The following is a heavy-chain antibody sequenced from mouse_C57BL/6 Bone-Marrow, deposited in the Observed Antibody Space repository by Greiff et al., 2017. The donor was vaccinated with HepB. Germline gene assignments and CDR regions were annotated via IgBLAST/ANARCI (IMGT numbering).Heavy chain of an antibody. D-gene: IGHD4-1*01. J-gene: IGHJ2*01. V-gene: IGHV5-4*01. CDR3: ARDRLGRDY. CDR2: ISDGGSYT. Sequence: EVKLQESGGGLVKPGGSLKLSCAASGFTFSSYAMSWVRQTPEKRLEWVATISDGGSYTYYPDNVKGRFTISRDNAKNNLYLQMSHLKSEDTAMYYCARDRLGRDYWGQGTTLTVSS. CDR1: GFTFSSYA.